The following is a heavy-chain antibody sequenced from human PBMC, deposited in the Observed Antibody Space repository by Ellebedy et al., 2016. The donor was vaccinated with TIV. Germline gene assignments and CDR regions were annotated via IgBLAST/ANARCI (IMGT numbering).Heavy chain of an antibody. D-gene: IGHD3-16*01. J-gene: IGHJ3*01. V-gene: IGHV4-59*01. CDR3: VSSASMDAFDL. CDR2: LYYTGST. CDR1: GGSLSDNY. Sequence: GSLRLSCAVSGGSLSDNYWPWIRQPPGKGLEWIGYLYYTGSTNYNPPLQSRITISVNTPRNQFSLKLSSVTAADTAVYYCVSSASMDAFDLWGQGTMVTVSS.